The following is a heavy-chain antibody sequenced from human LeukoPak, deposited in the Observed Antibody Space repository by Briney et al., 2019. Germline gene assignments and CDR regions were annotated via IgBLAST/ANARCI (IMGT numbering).Heavy chain of an antibody. CDR3: ARDSGDSTVGGAFDI. D-gene: IGHD1-26*01. Sequence: SVKVSCKASGGTFSSYAISWVRQPPGQGLEWMGGIIPIFGTANYAQKFQGRVTITTDESTSTAYRELSSLRSEDTAVYYCARDSGDSTVGGAFDIWAKGQWSPSLQ. J-gene: IGHJ3*02. CDR2: IIPIFGTA. V-gene: IGHV1-69*05. CDR1: GGTFSSYA.